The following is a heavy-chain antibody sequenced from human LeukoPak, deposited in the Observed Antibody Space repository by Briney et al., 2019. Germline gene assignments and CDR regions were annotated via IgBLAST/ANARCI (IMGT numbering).Heavy chain of an antibody. Sequence: GGSLRLSCAASGFTFSSYSMNWVRQAPGKGLEWVASIRSGGSYMYSADSVRGRFTISRDNAKNSQYLQMNSLRAEDTAVYYCARARVVGATALDNRGQGTLVTVSS. CDR2: IRSGGSYM. J-gene: IGHJ4*02. V-gene: IGHV3-21*01. D-gene: IGHD1-26*01. CDR1: GFTFSSYS. CDR3: ARARVVGATALDN.